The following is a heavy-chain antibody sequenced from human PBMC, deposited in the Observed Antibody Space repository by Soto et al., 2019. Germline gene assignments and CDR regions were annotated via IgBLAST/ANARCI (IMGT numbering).Heavy chain of an antibody. CDR3: ARGLVVVVDATRNWFDP. Sequence: ASVKVSCKASGYTFTGYYMHWVRQAPGQGLEWMGWINPNSGGTNYAQKFQGRVTMTRDTSISTAYMELSRLRSDDTAVYYCARGLVVVVDATRNWFDPWGQGTLVTVSS. CDR1: GYTFTGYY. V-gene: IGHV1-2*02. D-gene: IGHD2-15*01. CDR2: INPNSGGT. J-gene: IGHJ5*02.